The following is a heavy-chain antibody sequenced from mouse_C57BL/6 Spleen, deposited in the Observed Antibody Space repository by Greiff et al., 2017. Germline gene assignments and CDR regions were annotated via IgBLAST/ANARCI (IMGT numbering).Heavy chain of an antibody. V-gene: IGHV1-69*01. CDR3: ARDSNGNFDV. J-gene: IGHJ1*03. CDR2: IDPSDSYT. Sequence: VQLQQPGAELVMPGASVKLSCKASGYTFTSYWMHWVKQRPGQGLEWIGEIDPSDSYTNYNQKFKGKSTLTVDKSSSTAYMQLSSLTSEDSAVYYCARDSNGNFDVWGTGTTVTVSS. CDR1: GYTFTSYW. D-gene: IGHD2-5*01.